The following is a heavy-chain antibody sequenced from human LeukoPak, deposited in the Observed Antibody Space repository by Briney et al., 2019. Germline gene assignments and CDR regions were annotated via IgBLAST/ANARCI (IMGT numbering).Heavy chain of an antibody. V-gene: IGHV3-30*02. J-gene: IGHJ4*02. CDR3: AKVGDGDYYLDY. D-gene: IGHD4-17*01. Sequence: GGSLRLSCAASGFTFSTFGMHWVRQAPGKGLEWVAFIRYDGSPTYYADSVKGRFTISRDNSKNTLYLQMNSLRAEDTAMYYCAKVGDGDYYLDYWGQGTLVTVSS. CDR2: IRYDGSPT. CDR1: GFTFSTFG.